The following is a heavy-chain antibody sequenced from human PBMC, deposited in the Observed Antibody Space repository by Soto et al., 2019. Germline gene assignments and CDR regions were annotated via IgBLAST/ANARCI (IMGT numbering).Heavy chain of an antibody. J-gene: IGHJ1*01. CDR1: GLIVSSTY. CDR2: VYSDGTT. CDR3: AKDRVVYAMLVYFQH. Sequence: GGSLRLSCAASGLIVSSTYMSWVRQAPGKGLEWVSIVYSDGTTYYADSVKGRFTISRDDSKNTLYLQMNSLRAEDTAVYYCAKDRVVYAMLVYFQHWGQGTLVTVSS. V-gene: IGHV3-66*01. D-gene: IGHD2-8*02.